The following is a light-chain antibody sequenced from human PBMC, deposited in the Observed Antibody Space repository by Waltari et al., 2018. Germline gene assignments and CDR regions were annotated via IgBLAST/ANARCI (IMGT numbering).Light chain of an antibody. CDR2: AFN. CDR1: SSDVGGYNY. CDR3: NSYTNNSTWV. J-gene: IGLJ3*02. V-gene: IGLV2-14*03. Sequence: QSALTQPASVSGSPGQSITISCTGTSSDVGGYNYVSWYQQHPGKTPKLMSYAFNHLPSVLSKRFSRSKSRNTASLTIPALQADDQADYYCNSYTNNSTWVFGGGTKLTVL.